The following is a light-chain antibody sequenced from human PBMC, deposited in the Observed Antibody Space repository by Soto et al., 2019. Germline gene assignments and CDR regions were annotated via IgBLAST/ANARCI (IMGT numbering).Light chain of an antibody. Sequence: QSALTEPPSVSGSPGQSVTISCTGTSSDVGRYDRVSWYQQSPGTAPKLIIYEVTNRPSGVPDRFSGSKSGNTASLTISGLQAEDEADFYCSSYTISSRYIFGTGTKVTV. J-gene: IGLJ1*01. V-gene: IGLV2-18*02. CDR3: SSYTISSRYI. CDR2: EVT. CDR1: SSDVGRYDR.